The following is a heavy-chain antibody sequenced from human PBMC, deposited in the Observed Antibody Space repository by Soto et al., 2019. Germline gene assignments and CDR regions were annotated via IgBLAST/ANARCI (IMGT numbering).Heavy chain of an antibody. V-gene: IGHV3-33*01. J-gene: IGHJ4*02. CDR1: GFTFSSYG. CDR3: ARGQLGAVAGTGLAAGGQSRRLGDDY. D-gene: IGHD6-19*01. Sequence: QVQLVESGGGVVQPGRSLRLSCAASGFTFSSYGMHWVRQAPGKGLEWVAVIWYDGSNKYYADSVKGRFTISRDNSKNTLYLQMISLRAEDTAVYYCARGQLGAVAGTGLAAGGQSRRLGDDYWGQGTLVTVSS. CDR2: IWYDGSNK.